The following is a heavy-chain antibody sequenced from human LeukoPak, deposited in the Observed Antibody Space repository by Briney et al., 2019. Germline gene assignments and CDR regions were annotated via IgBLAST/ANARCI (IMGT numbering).Heavy chain of an antibody. V-gene: IGHV3-66*01. Sequence: GGSLRLSCAASGFTVSSNYMSWVRQAPGKGLEWVSVIYSGGSTYHADSVKGRFTISRDNSKNTLYLQMNSLRAEDTAVYYCARTLSRVSQNYYFDYWGQGTLVTVSS. CDR2: IYSGGST. J-gene: IGHJ4*02. CDR1: GFTVSSNY. CDR3: ARTLSRVSQNYYFDY. D-gene: IGHD2-2*01.